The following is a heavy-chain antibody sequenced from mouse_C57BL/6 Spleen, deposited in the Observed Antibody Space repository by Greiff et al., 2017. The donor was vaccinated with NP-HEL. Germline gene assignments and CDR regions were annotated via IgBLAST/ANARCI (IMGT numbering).Heavy chain of an antibody. CDR2: IYPGDGDT. D-gene: IGHD2-5*01. CDR1: GYAFSSSW. V-gene: IGHV1-82*01. Sequence: VQGVESGPELVKPGASVKISCKASGYAFSSSWMNWVKQRPGKGLEWIGRIYPGDGDTNYNGKFKGKATLTADKSSSTAYMQLSSLTSEDSAVYFCARGSYSIPYYFDYWGQGTTLTVSS. J-gene: IGHJ2*01. CDR3: ARGSYSIPYYFDY.